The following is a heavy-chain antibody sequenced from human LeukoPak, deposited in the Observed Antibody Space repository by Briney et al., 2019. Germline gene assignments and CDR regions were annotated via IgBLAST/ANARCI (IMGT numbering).Heavy chain of an antibody. D-gene: IGHD2-8*01. V-gene: IGHV4-4*02. CDR2: IYHSGST. CDR3: ARGHKNVLMVYAIRDLDYYYYMDV. Sequence: SETLSLTCAVSGGSISSSNWWSWVRQPPGKGLEWIGEIYHSGSTNYNPSLKSRVTISVDKSKNQFSLKLSSVTAADTAVYYCARGHKNVLMVYAIRDLDYYYYMDVWGKGTTVTVSS. CDR1: GGSISSSNW. J-gene: IGHJ6*03.